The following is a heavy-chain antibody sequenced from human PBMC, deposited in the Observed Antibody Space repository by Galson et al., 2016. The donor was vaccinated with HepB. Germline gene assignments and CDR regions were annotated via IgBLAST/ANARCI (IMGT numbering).Heavy chain of an antibody. CDR2: ITNNGGGT. CDR3: VKARGVTTGTHAIVFDY. D-gene: IGHD1-1*01. CDR1: GFTFSNYA. Sequence: SLRLSCAASGFTFSNYAMHWVRQAPGKGLEYVSAITNNGGGTYYADSVKGRFTISRDNSKNTLYLQMSSLRPEDTAVYYCVKARGVTTGTHAIVFDYWGQGTLVTISS. V-gene: IGHV3-64D*08. J-gene: IGHJ4*02.